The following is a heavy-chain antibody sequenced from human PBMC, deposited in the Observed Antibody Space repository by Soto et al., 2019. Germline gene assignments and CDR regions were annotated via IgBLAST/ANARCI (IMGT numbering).Heavy chain of an antibody. D-gene: IGHD5-18*01. CDR3: ARGGYSYVKVYYYYMDV. J-gene: IGHJ6*03. Sequence: PSETLPLTCTVAYGSSSNHDWSWIRQPPGKGLEWIGYIYYSGSTNYNPSLKSRVTISVDTSKNQFSLKLSSVTAADTAVYYCARGGYSYVKVYYYYMDVWVKGTTVTVSS. V-gene: IGHV4-59*11. CDR2: IYYSGST. CDR1: YGSSSNHD.